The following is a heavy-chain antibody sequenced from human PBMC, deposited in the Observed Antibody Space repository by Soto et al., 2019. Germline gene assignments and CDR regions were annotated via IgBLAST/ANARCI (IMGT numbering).Heavy chain of an antibody. CDR1: GYSFTSYW. CDR3: ASQIAVAAPPGY. CDR2: IDPSDSYT. Sequence: GESLKISCKGSGYSFTSYWISWVRQMPGKGLEWMGRIDPSDSYTNYSPSFQGHVTISADKSISTAYLQWSSLKASDTAMYYCASQIAVAAPPGYWGQGTLVTASS. V-gene: IGHV5-10-1*01. J-gene: IGHJ4*02. D-gene: IGHD6-19*01.